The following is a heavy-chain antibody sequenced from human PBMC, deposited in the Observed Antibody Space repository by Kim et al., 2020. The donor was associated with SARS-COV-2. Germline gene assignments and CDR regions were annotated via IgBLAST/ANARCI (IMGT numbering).Heavy chain of an antibody. CDR1: GGTFSSYA. J-gene: IGHJ1*01. CDR2: IIPIFGTA. CDR3: ARGAMYYYDSSGYYYYRDEYFQH. D-gene: IGHD3-22*01. Sequence: SVKVSCKASGGTFSSYAISWVRQAPGQGLEWMGGIIPIFGTANYAQKFQGRVTITADESTSTAYMELSSLRSEDTAVYYCARGAMYYYDSSGYYYYRDEYFQHWGQGTLVTVSS. V-gene: IGHV1-69*13.